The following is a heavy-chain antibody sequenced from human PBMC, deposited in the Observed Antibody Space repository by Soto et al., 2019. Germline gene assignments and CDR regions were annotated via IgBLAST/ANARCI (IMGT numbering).Heavy chain of an antibody. J-gene: IGHJ6*02. D-gene: IGHD6-13*01. CDR2: IYYSGST. V-gene: IGHV4-31*03. CDR3: ARDRAAAGSYYYYGMDV. CDR1: GGSISSGGYY. Sequence: SETLSLTCTVSGGSISSGGYYWSWIRQHPGKGLGWIGYIYYSGSTYYNPSLKSRVTISVDTSKNQFSLKLSSVTAADTAVYYCARDRAAAGSYYYYGMDVWGQGTTVTVSS.